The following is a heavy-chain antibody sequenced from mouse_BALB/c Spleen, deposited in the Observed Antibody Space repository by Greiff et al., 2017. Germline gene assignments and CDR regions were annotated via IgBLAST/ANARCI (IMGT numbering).Heavy chain of an antibody. CDR3: AIYYDYD. J-gene: IGHJ2*01. Sequence: QVQLQQPGAELVKPGASVKLSCKASGYTFTSYWMHWVKQRPGQGLEWIGEINPSNGRTNYNEKFKSKATLTVDKSSSTAYMQLSSLTSEDSVVYYCAIYYDYDWGQGTTLTVSS. D-gene: IGHD2-4*01. CDR2: INPSNGRT. V-gene: IGHV1S81*02. CDR1: GYTFTSYW.